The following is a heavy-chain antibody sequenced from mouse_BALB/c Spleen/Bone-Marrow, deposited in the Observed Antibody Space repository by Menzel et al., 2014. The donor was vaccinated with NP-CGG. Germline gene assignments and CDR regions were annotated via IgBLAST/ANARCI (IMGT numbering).Heavy chain of an antibody. J-gene: IGHJ2*01. D-gene: IGHD2-4*01. V-gene: IGHV1-61*01. CDR2: IHHSDSET. Sequence: VKLMESGAELVRPGASVKLSCKASGYSFTSYWMNWVKQRPGQGLEWIGMIHHSDSETRLNQKFKDKATLTVDKSSSTAYMQLSSPTSEDSAVYYCAREGWDYDGFDYWGQGTTLTVSS. CDR3: AREGWDYDGFDY. CDR1: GYSFTSYW.